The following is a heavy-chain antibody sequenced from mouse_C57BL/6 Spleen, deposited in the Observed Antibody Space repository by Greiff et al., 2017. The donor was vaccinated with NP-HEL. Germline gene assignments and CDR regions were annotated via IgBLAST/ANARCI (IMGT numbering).Heavy chain of an antibody. J-gene: IGHJ1*03. D-gene: IGHD1-1*01. Sequence: QVQLQQPGAELVRPGSSVKLSCKASGYTFTSYWMHWVKQRPIQGLEWIGNIDPSDSETHYNQKFKDKATLTVDKSSSTAYMQLSSLTSEDSAVYYCARRGYYGSRYFDVWGTGTTVTVSS. V-gene: IGHV1-52*01. CDR3: ARRGYYGSRYFDV. CDR1: GYTFTSYW. CDR2: IDPSDSET.